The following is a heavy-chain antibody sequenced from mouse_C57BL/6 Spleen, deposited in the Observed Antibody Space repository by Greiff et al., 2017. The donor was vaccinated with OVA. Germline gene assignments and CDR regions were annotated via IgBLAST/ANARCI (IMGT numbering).Heavy chain of an antibody. Sequence: QVQLQQSGAELVRPGTSVKVSCKASGYAFTNYLIEWVKQRPGQGLEWIGVINPGSGGTNYNEKFKGKATLTADKSSSTAYMQLSSLTSEDSAVYYCARGTTVDWYFDVWGTGTTVTVSS. CDR2: INPGSGGT. V-gene: IGHV1-54*01. D-gene: IGHD1-1*01. CDR3: ARGTTVDWYFDV. J-gene: IGHJ1*03. CDR1: GYAFTNYL.